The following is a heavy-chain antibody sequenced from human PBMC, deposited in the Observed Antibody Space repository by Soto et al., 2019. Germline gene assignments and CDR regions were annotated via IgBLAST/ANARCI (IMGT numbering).Heavy chain of an antibody. CDR3: ARDVSPGSSSLYREAFDI. CDR1: GFTLSAYW. CDR2: INRDGSKK. J-gene: IGHJ3*02. Sequence: EVQLEESGGDLVQPGGSLRLSCAASGFTLSAYWMTWVRQAPGKGLEWVANINRDGSKKSYLDSVRGRFTISRDNVGNSLYRQMDSLSADDTALYWCARDVSPGSSSLYREAFDIWGQGTMVTVSS. V-gene: IGHV3-7*05. D-gene: IGHD6-13*01.